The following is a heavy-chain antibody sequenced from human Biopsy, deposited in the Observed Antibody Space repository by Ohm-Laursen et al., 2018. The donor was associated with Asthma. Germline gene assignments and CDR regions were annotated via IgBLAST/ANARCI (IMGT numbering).Heavy chain of an antibody. V-gene: IGHV1-69*06. CDR2: ISPVFGST. CDR3: ASSSSSREILYYYYNMDI. D-gene: IGHD6-13*01. Sequence: GSSVKVSCKSSGGTFGNYAISWVRQAPGLGLERMGGISPVFGSTSIAQKFQGRVTISADIFTKTAYLEVSSLRSDDTAVYYCASSSSSREILYYYYNMDIWGQGTTVTV. J-gene: IGHJ6*02. CDR1: GGTFGNYA.